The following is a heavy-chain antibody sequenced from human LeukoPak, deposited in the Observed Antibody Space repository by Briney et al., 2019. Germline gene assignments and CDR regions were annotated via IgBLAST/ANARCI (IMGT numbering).Heavy chain of an antibody. CDR2: ITSSSSTI. CDR3: ARDFSTVTTSADY. V-gene: IGHV3-48*02. D-gene: IGHD4-17*01. CDR1: GFTFSSYN. J-gene: IGHJ4*02. Sequence: GGSLRLSCAASGFTFSSYNMNWVRQAPGKGLEWVSYITSSSSTIYYADSVKGRFTISRDNAKNSLFLQMNSLRDEDTAVYYCARDFSTVTTSADYWGQGTLVTVSS.